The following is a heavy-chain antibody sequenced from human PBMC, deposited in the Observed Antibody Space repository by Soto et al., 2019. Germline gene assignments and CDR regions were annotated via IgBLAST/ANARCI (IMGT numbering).Heavy chain of an antibody. V-gene: IGHV1-18*01. D-gene: IGHD3-22*01. J-gene: IGHJ4*02. CDR3: ARFSERPHYEESSMVPIVDY. CDR2: ISAYNGNT. Sequence: QVQLVQSGAEVKKPGASVKVSCKASGYTFTSYGISWVRQAPGQGLEWMGWISAYNGNTNYAQKLQGRVTMTTDTATSTAYMELRSLRSDDTAVYYCARFSERPHYEESSMVPIVDYWGQGTLVTVSS. CDR1: GYTFTSYG.